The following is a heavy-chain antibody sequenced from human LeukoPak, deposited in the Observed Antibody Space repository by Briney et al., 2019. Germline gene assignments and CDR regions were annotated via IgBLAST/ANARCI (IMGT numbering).Heavy chain of an antibody. CDR2: INHSGST. Sequence: SETLSLTCAVYGGSFSGYYWSWIRQPPGKGLEWIGEINHSGSTNYNPSLKSRVAISVDTSKNQFSLKLSSVTAADTAVYYCARGSGHRDGYKWGQGTLVTVSS. V-gene: IGHV4-34*01. CDR3: ARGSGHRDGYK. CDR1: GGSFSGYY. J-gene: IGHJ4*02. D-gene: IGHD5-24*01.